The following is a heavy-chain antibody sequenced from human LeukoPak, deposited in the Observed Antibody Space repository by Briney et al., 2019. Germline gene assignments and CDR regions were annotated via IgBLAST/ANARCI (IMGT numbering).Heavy chain of an antibody. CDR3: AREVGSSVSY. V-gene: IGHV1-2*02. CDR2: INPNSGAT. D-gene: IGHD6-6*01. J-gene: IGHJ4*02. CDR1: GDTFTASY. Sequence: ASLKVSCKTAGDTFTASYIYWVLQAPGQGLEWMGWINPNSGATNYAQKFQGRVTMTSDTSISTAYMELSRLRSDDTVVYYCAREVGSSVSYWGQGTLVTVSS.